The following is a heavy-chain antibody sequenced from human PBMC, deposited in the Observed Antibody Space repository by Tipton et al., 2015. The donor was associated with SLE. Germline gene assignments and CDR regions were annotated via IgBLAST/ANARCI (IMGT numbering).Heavy chain of an antibody. CDR2: INHSGST. V-gene: IGHV4-34*01. CDR3: AGGELRYGDYDFYY. Sequence: TLSLTCAVYGGSFSGYYWSWIRQPPGKGLEWIGDINHSGSTNYNPSLKSRVTISVDTSKNQFSLRLSSVTAADTAVYYCAGGELRYGDYDFYYWGQGSLVTVSS. CDR1: GGSFSGYY. D-gene: IGHD4-17*01. J-gene: IGHJ4*02.